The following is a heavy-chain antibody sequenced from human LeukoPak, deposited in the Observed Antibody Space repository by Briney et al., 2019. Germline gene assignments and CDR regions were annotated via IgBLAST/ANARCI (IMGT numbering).Heavy chain of an antibody. Sequence: PGRSLRLSCAASGFTFDDYAMHWVRQAPGKGLEWVSGISWNSGSIGYADSVKGRFTISRDNAKNSLYLQMNSLRAEDTAVYYCARDFSSGSNWFDPWGQGTLVTVSS. J-gene: IGHJ5*02. V-gene: IGHV3-9*01. CDR2: ISWNSGSI. CDR3: ARDFSSGSNWFDP. CDR1: GFTFDDYA. D-gene: IGHD1-26*01.